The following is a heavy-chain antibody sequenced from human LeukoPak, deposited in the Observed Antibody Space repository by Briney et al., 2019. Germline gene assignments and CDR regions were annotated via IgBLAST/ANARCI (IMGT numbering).Heavy chain of an antibody. V-gene: IGHV4-39*07. Sequence: PSETLSLTCTVSGGSISSSGYYWGWIRQPPGKGLEWIVTISYGGGTYYNPSLKSRVTISADTSKNQLSLKLTSVTAADTAVYYCARGVRWFGEYLHWGQGTLVTVS. CDR3: ARGVRWFGEYLH. CDR2: ISYGGGT. CDR1: GGSISSSGYY. D-gene: IGHD3-10*01. J-gene: IGHJ4*02.